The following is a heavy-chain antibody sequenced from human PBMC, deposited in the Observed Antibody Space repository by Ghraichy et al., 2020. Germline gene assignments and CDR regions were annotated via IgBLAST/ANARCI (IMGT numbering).Heavy chain of an antibody. CDR1: GGSIISNY. CDR2: ISQTGST. Sequence: SETLSLTCTVSGGSIISNYWSWIRQTPGQGLEWIGYISQTGSTDYNPSLDSRVSISRDTALNKIFLKLTSVTTADTAMYYCVRAESVSCRNCWFGPWGPGTLVTVSS. V-gene: IGHV4-59*01. J-gene: IGHJ5*02. CDR3: VRAESVSCRNCWFGP. D-gene: IGHD1-14*01.